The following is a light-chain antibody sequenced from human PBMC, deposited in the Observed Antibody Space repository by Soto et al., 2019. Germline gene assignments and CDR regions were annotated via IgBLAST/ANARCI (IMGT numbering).Light chain of an antibody. V-gene: IGKV3-20*01. CDR2: GAS. CDR3: QQYDNSPLT. J-gene: IGKJ5*01. Sequence: EIVLTQSPGTLSLSPGERATLSCRASQSVPRNYLAWYQQKPGQAPRLLIYGASSRATGIPDRFSGSGSGTDFTLTISRLEPEDFAVYYCQQYDNSPLTFGQGTRLEIK. CDR1: QSVPRNY.